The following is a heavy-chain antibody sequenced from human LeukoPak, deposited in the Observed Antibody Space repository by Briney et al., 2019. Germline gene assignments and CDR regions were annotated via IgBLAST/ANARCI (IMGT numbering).Heavy chain of an antibody. CDR2: IYYSGSP. J-gene: IGHJ3*02. CDR3: ATQPTEYCESPSCWASI. Sequence: SETLSLTCIVSGGSVSSVGFSWGWIRQSPGKGLESIGNIYYSGSPYYNPSLKSRVTISLDTSKNQFFLRLSSVTAADTAVYYCATQPTEYCESPSCWASIWGQGTMVTVSS. CDR1: GGSVSSVGFS. V-gene: IGHV4-39*01. D-gene: IGHD2-2*01.